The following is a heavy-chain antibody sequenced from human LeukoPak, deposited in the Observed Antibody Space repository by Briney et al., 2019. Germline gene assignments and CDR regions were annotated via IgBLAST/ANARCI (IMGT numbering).Heavy chain of an antibody. Sequence: GGSLRLSCAASGFTFSSYEMNWVRQAPGKGLEWVSYISSSGSTIYYADSVKGRFTISRDNAQNSLYLQMNRLRAEDSAVYYCAELGITMMVVVWGKGTTFTISS. CDR3: AELGITMMVVV. V-gene: IGHV3-48*03. D-gene: IGHD3-22*01. J-gene: IGHJ6*04. CDR2: ISSSGSTI. CDR1: GFTFSSYE.